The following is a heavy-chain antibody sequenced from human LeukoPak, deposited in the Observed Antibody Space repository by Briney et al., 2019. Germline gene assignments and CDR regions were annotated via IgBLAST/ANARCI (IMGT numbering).Heavy chain of an antibody. CDR3: ARGGYLSYPDY. V-gene: IGHV3-21*01. J-gene: IGHJ4*02. D-gene: IGHD2-2*01. CDR2: ISSSSSYI. CDR1: GFTFSSYS. Sequence: GGSLRLSCAASGFTFSSYSMNWVRQAPGKGLEWVSSISSSSSYIYYADSVKGRFTISRDNAKNSLYLQMDSLRAEDAAVYYCARGGYLSYPDYWGQGTLVTVSS.